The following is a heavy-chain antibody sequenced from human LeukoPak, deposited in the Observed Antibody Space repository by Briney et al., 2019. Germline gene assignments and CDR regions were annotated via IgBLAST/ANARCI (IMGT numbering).Heavy chain of an antibody. Sequence: MAGGSLRLSCAASGFSFSDYYISWIRQAPGKGLEWVSYISGRGTYTNYADSVKGRFTISRDNAKNSLYLQMNSLRAEDTAIYYCARDQRRTTVTFLYHYYYGLAVWSLGTRITVSS. V-gene: IGHV3-11*05. CDR2: ISGRGTYT. CDR1: GFSFSDYY. J-gene: IGHJ6*02. CDR3: ARDQRRTTVTFLYHYYYGLAV. D-gene: IGHD4-17*01.